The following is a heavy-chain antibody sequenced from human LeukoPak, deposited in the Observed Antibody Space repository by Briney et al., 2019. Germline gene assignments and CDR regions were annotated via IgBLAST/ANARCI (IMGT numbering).Heavy chain of an antibody. CDR2: INPSGGST. CDR1: GYTFTSYY. V-gene: IGHV1-46*01. CDR3: ARDRSYGPDAFDI. J-gene: IGHJ3*02. Sequence: ASVKVSCKASGYTFTSYYMHWVRQAPGQGLEWMGIINPSGGSTNYAQKFQGRVTITADESTSTAYMELSSLRSEDTAVYYCARDRSYGPDAFDIWGQGTMVTVSS. D-gene: IGHD5-18*01.